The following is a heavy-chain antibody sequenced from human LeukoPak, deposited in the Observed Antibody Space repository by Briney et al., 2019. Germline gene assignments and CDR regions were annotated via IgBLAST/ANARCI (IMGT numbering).Heavy chain of an antibody. CDR1: GGSISSSSYY. V-gene: IGHV4-39*07. CDR2: IYYSGST. J-gene: IGHJ5*02. CDR3: ARDEGGFDP. Sequence: TSETLSLTCTVSGGSISSSSYYWGWIRQPPGKGLEWIGSIYYSGSTYYNPSLKSRVTISVDTSKNQFSLKLSSVTAADTAVYYCARDEGGFDPWGQGTLVTVSS.